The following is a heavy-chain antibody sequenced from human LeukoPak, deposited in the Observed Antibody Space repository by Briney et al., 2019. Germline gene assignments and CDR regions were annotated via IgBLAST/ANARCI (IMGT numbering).Heavy chain of an antibody. J-gene: IGHJ4*02. V-gene: IGHV3-23*01. CDR1: GFTFSSFA. D-gene: IGHD3-9*01. CDR3: AKGDNNILTGYYNSFDS. Sequence: GGSLRPSCAASGFTFSSFAMSWVRQAPGKGLEWVSSISNTGISTYYADSVKGRFTISRDNSRNTLYLQMNSLRAEDTALYYCAKGDNNILTGYYNSFDSWGPGTLVTVSS. CDR2: ISNTGIST.